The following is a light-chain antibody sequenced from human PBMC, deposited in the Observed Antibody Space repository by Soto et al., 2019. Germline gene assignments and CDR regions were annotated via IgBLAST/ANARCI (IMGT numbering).Light chain of an antibody. Sequence: EIVMTQSPATLSVSPGARAALSCRASQSVSRNLAWSQPKPGQAPRLLSYGASTRATGIPARFSGSGAGTEFTRTSNSLQSEDFAVYYCQQHNNWPRTFGQGTKVEIK. CDR3: QQHNNWPRT. CDR2: GAS. V-gene: IGKV3-15*01. J-gene: IGKJ1*01. CDR1: QSVSRN.